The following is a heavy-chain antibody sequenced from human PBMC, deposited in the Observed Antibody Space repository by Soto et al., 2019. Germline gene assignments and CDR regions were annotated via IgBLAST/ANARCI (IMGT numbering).Heavy chain of an antibody. CDR2: IHYRGTT. Sequence: SEPLYLPWHVSVGSITGSYYCNCIRQHPGKGLEWIGSIHYRGTTDYNPSLKSRITISLDRSKNQFALKLSSVTAADTAVYYCARVRDSFGLDVWGQGTTVTVSS. J-gene: IGHJ6*02. D-gene: IGHD2-15*01. V-gene: IGHV4-31*02. CDR3: ARVRDSFGLDV. CDR1: VGSITGSYY.